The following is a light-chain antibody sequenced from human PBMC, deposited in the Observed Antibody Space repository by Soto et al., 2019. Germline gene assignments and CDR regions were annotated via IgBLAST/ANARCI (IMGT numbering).Light chain of an antibody. Sequence: QSALTQPASVSGSPGQSITISCTGTSSDVGGYEFVSWYQQHPDNAPKLIIYDVSDRPSGESSRFSGSKSANTASLTISGLQAEDEADYYSSSYTSSGTYVFGTGTKVTVL. CDR3: SSYTSSGTYV. V-gene: IGLV2-14*01. CDR1: SSDVGGYEF. J-gene: IGLJ1*01. CDR2: DVS.